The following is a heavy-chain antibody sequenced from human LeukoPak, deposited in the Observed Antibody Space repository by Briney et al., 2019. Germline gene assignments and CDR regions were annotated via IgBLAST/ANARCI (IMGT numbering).Heavy chain of an antibody. CDR1: GFSFSDYW. Sequence: GGSLRLSCAASGFSFSDYWMHWVRQAPGKGLVWVSRIRGDGIETNYEDSVKGRFTISRDNARNTLYLQMNSLRAEDTAIYYCARNFVGSDTSDFGSWGQGTLVTVSS. J-gene: IGHJ4*02. CDR3: ARNFVGSDTSDFGS. CDR2: IRGDGIET. D-gene: IGHD1-26*01. V-gene: IGHV3-74*01.